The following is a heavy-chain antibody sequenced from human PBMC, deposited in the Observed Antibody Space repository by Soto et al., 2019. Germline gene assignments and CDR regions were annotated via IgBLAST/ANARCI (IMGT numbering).Heavy chain of an antibody. Sequence: GGSLRLSCAASGFTFSDYYMSCIRQAPGKGLEWVSYISSSGSTIYYADSVKGRFTISRDNAKNSLYLQMNSLRAEDTAVYYCAREGSNWDYYYYMDVWGKGTTVTVSS. D-gene: IGHD4-4*01. J-gene: IGHJ6*03. CDR2: ISSSGSTI. V-gene: IGHV3-11*01. CDR3: AREGSNWDYYYYMDV. CDR1: GFTFSDYY.